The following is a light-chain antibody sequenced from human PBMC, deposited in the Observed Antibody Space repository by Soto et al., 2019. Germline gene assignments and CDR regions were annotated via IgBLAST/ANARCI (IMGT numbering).Light chain of an antibody. V-gene: IGLV1-40*01. CDR3: HAYFGSLGAQV. Sequence: QSVLTQPPSVSGAPGQRVTISCTGSSSNIGAGSDVPWYQQLPGTAPKLLIFGSTYRPSGVPDRFSGSKSATSASLAIAGRQADEDADDYCHAYFGSLGAQVFGGGTKLTVL. J-gene: IGLJ3*02. CDR1: SSNIGAGSD. CDR2: GST.